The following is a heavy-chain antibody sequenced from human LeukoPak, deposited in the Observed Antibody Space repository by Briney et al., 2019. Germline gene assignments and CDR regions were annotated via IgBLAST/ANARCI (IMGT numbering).Heavy chain of an antibody. J-gene: IGHJ6*02. Sequence: ASVTVSCKASGYTFTSYGISWVRQAPGQGGEGMGWISAYNGNTNYTQKLQGRVTITTETATSKAYMEVRSLTSDDPAVYYCASVNRMVRGVINYYYGMDVWGQGTTVTVSS. D-gene: IGHD3-10*01. V-gene: IGHV1-18*01. CDR2: ISAYNGNT. CDR1: GYTFTSYG. CDR3: ASVNRMVRGVINYYYGMDV.